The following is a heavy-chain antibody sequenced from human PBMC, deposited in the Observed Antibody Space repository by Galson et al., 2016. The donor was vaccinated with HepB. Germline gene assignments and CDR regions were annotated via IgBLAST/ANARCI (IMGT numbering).Heavy chain of an antibody. Sequence: SLRLSCAASRFTFSDHSMHWVRQAPGKGLEWVAVISYDGSNKYYAGSVKGRFTISRDNSKNTLYLQVVNLRAEDTAVYYCARLSSNQYGSWFDPWGQGTLVTVSS. D-gene: IGHD3-10*01. V-gene: IGHV3-30-3*01. J-gene: IGHJ5*02. CDR2: ISYDGSNK. CDR3: ARLSSNQYGSWFDP. CDR1: RFTFSDHS.